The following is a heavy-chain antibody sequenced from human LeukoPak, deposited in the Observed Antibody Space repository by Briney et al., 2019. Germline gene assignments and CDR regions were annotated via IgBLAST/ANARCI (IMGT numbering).Heavy chain of an antibody. D-gene: IGHD5-12*01. Sequence: ASVKVSCKASGYPFTSYGISWVRQAPGQGLEWMGWISAYNGNTNYAQKLQGRVTMTTDTSTSTAYMELRSLRSDDTAVYYCARGLVGYSGYEPIGYWGQGTMVTVSS. CDR2: ISAYNGNT. J-gene: IGHJ4*02. V-gene: IGHV1-18*01. CDR1: GYPFTSYG. CDR3: ARGLVGYSGYEPIGY.